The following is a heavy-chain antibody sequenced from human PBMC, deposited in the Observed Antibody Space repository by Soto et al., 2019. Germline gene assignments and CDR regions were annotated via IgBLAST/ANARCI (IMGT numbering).Heavy chain of an antibody. CDR1: GYTFTSYG. Sequence: QVQLVQSGAEVRKPGASVKVSCKASGYTFTSYGISWVRQAPGQGLEWMGWISAYNGNTNYAQKLQGRVTMTTDTAMSPAYMERRSRRSDYTAVYYCARGGGYCSGGSCYLDWFDPWGQGTLVTVSS. J-gene: IGHJ5*02. CDR3: ARGGGYCSGGSCYLDWFDP. D-gene: IGHD2-15*01. CDR2: ISAYNGNT. V-gene: IGHV1-18*04.